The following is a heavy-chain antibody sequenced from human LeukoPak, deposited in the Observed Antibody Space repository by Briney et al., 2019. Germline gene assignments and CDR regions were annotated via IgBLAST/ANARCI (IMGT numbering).Heavy chain of an antibody. Sequence: PSETLSLTCTVSDGSISSSSYYWGWIRQPPGKGLEWIGTIYYSGSTYYNPSLKSRVTISVDTSKNQFSLKLSSVTAADTAVYYCARAPVLSSSKTGYFHYWGQGTLVTVSS. CDR2: IYYSGST. CDR1: DGSISSSSYY. J-gene: IGHJ4*02. CDR3: ARAPVLSSSKTGYFHY. V-gene: IGHV4-39*07. D-gene: IGHD1-14*01.